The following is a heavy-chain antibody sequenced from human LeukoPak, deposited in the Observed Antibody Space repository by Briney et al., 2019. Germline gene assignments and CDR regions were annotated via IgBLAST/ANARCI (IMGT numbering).Heavy chain of an antibody. CDR1: GGSISSYY. V-gene: IGHV4-59*01. J-gene: IGHJ3*02. Sequence: SETLSLTCTVSGGSISSYYWSWIRQPPGKGLEWIGYIYYSGSTNYNPSLKSRVTISVDTSKNQFSLKLSSVTAADTAVYYCARAIVGDAFDIWGQGTMVTVSS. CDR2: IYYSGST. CDR3: ARAIVGDAFDI. D-gene: IGHD1-26*01.